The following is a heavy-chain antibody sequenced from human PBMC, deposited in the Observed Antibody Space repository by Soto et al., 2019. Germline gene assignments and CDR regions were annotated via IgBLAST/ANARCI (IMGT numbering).Heavy chain of an antibody. Sequence: SESLSLTWTVGGGCIRSDDYYWTLIRHPPGQGLEWIEYISYSGTTNYNTSLQSRVTISTQTSKNQFSLKLSSVNAPDPALYYCVRDRSNSPDYFDYCRQRTMVTVSS. J-gene: IGHJ4*02. CDR1: GGCIRSDDYY. CDR3: VRDRSNSPDYFDY. V-gene: IGHV4-30-4*01. CDR2: ISYSGTT. D-gene: IGHD6-13*01.